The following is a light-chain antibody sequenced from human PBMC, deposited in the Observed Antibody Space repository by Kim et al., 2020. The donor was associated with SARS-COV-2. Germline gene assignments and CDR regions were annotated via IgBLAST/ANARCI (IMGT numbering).Light chain of an antibody. CDR1: KLGDKY. V-gene: IGLV3-1*01. CDR3: QAWDSSTVV. CDR2: QDT. J-gene: IGLJ2*01. Sequence: SYELTQPPSVSVSPGQTASITCSGDKLGDKYGSWYQQKPGQSPVLVIYQDTKRPSGIPERFSGSNSGNTATLTISGTQAMDEADYYCQAWDSSTVVFGGG.